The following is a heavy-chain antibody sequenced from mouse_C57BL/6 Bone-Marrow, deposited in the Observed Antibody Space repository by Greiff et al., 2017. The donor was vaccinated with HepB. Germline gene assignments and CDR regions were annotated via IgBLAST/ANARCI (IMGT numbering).Heavy chain of an antibody. Sequence: VQLQQPGAELVKPGASVKLSCKASGYTFTSYWMHWVKQRPGQGLEWIGMIHPNSGSTNYNEKFKSKATLTVDKSSSTAYMQLSSLTSEDSAVYYCAHYYGSSFYYAMDYWGQGTSVTVSS. D-gene: IGHD1-1*01. CDR2: IHPNSGST. CDR1: GYTFTSYW. CDR3: AHYYGSSFYYAMDY. J-gene: IGHJ4*01. V-gene: IGHV1-64*01.